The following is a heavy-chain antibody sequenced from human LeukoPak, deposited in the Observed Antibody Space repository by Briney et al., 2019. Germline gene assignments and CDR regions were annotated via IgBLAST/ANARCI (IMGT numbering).Heavy chain of an antibody. Sequence: GGSLRLSCAASGFTFSSYAMSWVRQAPGKGLEWVSAISGSGGSTYYADSVKGRFTISRDNSKNTLYLQMNSLRAEDTAVYYCAKDITMVRGVSRFDPWGQGTLVTASS. J-gene: IGHJ5*02. D-gene: IGHD3-10*01. CDR3: AKDITMVRGVSRFDP. V-gene: IGHV3-23*01. CDR1: GFTFSSYA. CDR2: ISGSGGST.